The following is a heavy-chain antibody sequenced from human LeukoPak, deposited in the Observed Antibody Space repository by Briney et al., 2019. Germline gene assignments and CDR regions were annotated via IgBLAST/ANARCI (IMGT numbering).Heavy chain of an antibody. J-gene: IGHJ4*02. CDR3: ARAWTGYSYGDY. CDR2: INSYSSDI. Sequence: GGSLRLSCATSGFTFSSYSMTWVRQAPGKGLDWVSSINSYSSDIYYADSVKGRSTISRDNAKNSLYLQMNSLRAEDTAVYYCARAWTGYSYGDYWGQGTLVTVSS. D-gene: IGHD5-18*01. CDR1: GFTFSSYS. V-gene: IGHV3-21*01.